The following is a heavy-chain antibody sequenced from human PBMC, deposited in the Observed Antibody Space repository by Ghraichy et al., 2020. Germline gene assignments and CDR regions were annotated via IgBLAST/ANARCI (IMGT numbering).Heavy chain of an antibody. D-gene: IGHD3-10*01. CDR2: IYYSGST. CDR3: ARDRRRYGSGSYWYYGMDV. J-gene: IGHJ6*02. V-gene: IGHV4-31*03. CDR1: GGSISSGGYY. Sequence: SETLSLTCTVSGGSISSGGYYWSWIRQHPGKGLEWIGYIYYSGSTYYNPSLKSRVTILVDTSKNQFSLKLSSVTAADTAVYYCARDRRRYGSGSYWYYGMDVWGQGTTVTVSS.